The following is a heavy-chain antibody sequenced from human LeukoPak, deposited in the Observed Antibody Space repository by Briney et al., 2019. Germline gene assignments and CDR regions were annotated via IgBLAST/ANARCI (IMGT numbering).Heavy chain of an antibody. V-gene: IGHV3-53*01. CDR2: MYPGGST. J-gene: IGHJ4*02. CDR3: AACPHGPDYSHH. D-gene: IGHD2-2*01. Sequence: GGSLRLSCAASGLTVSSNYMSWVRQAPGKGLEWVSVMYPGGSTYYADSVKGRFTISRDNSKNTVFLRMSSLRAEDTAIYFRAACPHGPDYSHHWGQGTPVTISS. CDR1: GLTVSSNY.